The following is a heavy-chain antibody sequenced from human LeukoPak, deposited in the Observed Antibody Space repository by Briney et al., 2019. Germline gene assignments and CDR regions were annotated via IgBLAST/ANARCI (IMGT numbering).Heavy chain of an antibody. D-gene: IGHD3-16*01. J-gene: IGHJ5*01. CDR3: ARFRRTRGMDS. CDR1: GFTVSSHY. V-gene: IGHV3-53*01. CDR2: IYSGGNT. Sequence: PGGSLRLSCAASGFTVSSHYMTWVRQAPGKGLEWVSVIYSGGNTYYADSVKGRFTISRDNSKNTVYLQMNSLRVEDTAVYYCARFRRTRGMDSWGQGTLVTVSS.